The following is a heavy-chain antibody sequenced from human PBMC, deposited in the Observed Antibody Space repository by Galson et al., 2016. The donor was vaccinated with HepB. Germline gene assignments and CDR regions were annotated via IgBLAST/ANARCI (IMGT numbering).Heavy chain of an antibody. CDR1: GFTFSSYG. D-gene: IGHD3-10*01. CDR3: ARGGGITMVRGVMPGWFDP. CDR2: IRRGSGTI. V-gene: IGHV3-48*02. J-gene: IGHJ5*02. Sequence: SLRLSCAASGFTFSSYGMNWIRQAPGKGLEWVSYIRRGSGTIYYADSVRGRFTVSRDNARNSLYLQMNSLRDEDTAVYYCARGGGITMVRGVMPGWFDPWGQGTLVTVSS.